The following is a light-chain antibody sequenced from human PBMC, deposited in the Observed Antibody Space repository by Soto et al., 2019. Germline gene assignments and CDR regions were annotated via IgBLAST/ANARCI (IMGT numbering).Light chain of an antibody. CDR1: QSVSSN. CDR2: DAS. V-gene: IGKV3D-15*01. CDR3: HQYADSLLT. J-gene: IGKJ4*01. Sequence: EIVMTQSPATLSVSPGERATLSCRASQSVSSNLAWYQQKPGQAPRLLIYDASSRATGIPDRFSGSGSGTDFTLTISSLEPEDFAVYYCHQYADSLLTFGGGTKVDIK.